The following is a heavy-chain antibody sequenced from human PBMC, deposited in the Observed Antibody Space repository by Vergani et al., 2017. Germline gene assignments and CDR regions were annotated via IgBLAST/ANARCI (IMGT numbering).Heavy chain of an antibody. D-gene: IGHD3-22*01. CDR3: ARDASRNYYDSSGYPGYFDY. J-gene: IGHJ4*02. Sequence: EVQLVESGGGLVKPGGSLRLSCAASGFTFSSYSMNWVRQAPGKGLEWVSSISSSSSYIYYADSVKGRFTISRDNAKNSLYLQMNSLRAEDKAVYYCARDASRNYYDSSGYPGYFDYWGQGTLVTVSS. CDR1: GFTFSSYS. V-gene: IGHV3-21*01. CDR2: ISSSSSYI.